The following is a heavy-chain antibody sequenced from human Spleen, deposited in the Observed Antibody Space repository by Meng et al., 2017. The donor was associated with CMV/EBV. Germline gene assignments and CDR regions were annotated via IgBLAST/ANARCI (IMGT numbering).Heavy chain of an antibody. D-gene: IGHD5-24*01. CDR3: AKEGYTLGRFGAFDI. CDR1: GFTFTTFS. J-gene: IGHJ3*02. CDR2: ISYDGNDK. V-gene: IGHV3-30*04. Sequence: GESLKISCAASGFTFTTFSVHWVRQAPGKGLEWVADISYDGNDKYYADSVKGRFTISRDNSKNTLYLQMNGLRAEDSAVYFCAKEGYTLGRFGAFDIWGQGTMFTVSS.